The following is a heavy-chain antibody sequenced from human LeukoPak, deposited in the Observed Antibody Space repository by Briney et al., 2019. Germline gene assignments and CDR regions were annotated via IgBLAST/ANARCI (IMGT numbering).Heavy chain of an antibody. CDR1: GFTFSSYW. Sequence: GGSLRLSCAASGFTFSSYWMSWVRQAPGKGLEWVANIKQDGSEKYYVDSVKGRFTISRDNAKNSLYLQMNSLRAEDTAVYYCARAYGDPPGYFDYWGQGTLVTVSS. D-gene: IGHD4-17*01. V-gene: IGHV3-7*01. J-gene: IGHJ4*02. CDR3: ARAYGDPPGYFDY. CDR2: IKQDGSEK.